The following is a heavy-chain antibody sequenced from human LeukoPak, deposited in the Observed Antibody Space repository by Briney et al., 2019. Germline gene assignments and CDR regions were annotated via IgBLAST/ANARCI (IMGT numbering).Heavy chain of an antibody. J-gene: IGHJ4*02. Sequence: SETLSLTCTVSGGSVSSGSYYWSWIRQPPGKGLEWIGYIYYSGTTNYNPSLKGRVTISVDTSKNQFSLKLSSVTAADTAVYYCARAYRYYDNSGYFDSWGQGTLVTVSS. CDR3: ARAYRYYDNSGYFDS. CDR2: IYYSGTT. V-gene: IGHV4-61*01. D-gene: IGHD3-22*01. CDR1: GGSVSSGSYY.